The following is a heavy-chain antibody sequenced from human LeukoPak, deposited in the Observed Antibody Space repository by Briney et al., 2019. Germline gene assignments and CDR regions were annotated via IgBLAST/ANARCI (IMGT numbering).Heavy chain of an antibody. Sequence: SETLSLTCTVSGGSISSYYWSWIRQPPGKGLEWIGYIYYSGSTNYNPSLKSRVTISVDTSKNQFSLKLSSVTAADTAAYYCARDRGLRYFDWLVIWGQGTLVTVSS. D-gene: IGHD3-9*01. J-gene: IGHJ4*02. CDR2: IYYSGST. CDR3: ARDRGLRYFDWLVI. V-gene: IGHV4-59*01. CDR1: GGSISSYY.